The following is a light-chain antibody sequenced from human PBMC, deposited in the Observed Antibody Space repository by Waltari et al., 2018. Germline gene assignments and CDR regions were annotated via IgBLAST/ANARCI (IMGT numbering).Light chain of an antibody. V-gene: IGKV1-39*01. CDR1: QTISIY. J-gene: IGKJ2*01. Sequence: DIQMTQSPSSLSASVGDRVTITCRASQTISIYLNWYQKKPVRAPKLLIYTASSLQSGVPSRFSGSGSATDFTLTISSLQPEDFATYFCQQSYSTPFTFGQGTKLEIK. CDR2: TAS. CDR3: QQSYSTPFT.